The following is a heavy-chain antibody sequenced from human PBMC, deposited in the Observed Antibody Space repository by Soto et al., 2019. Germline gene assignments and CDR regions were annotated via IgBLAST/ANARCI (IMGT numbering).Heavy chain of an antibody. CDR2: ISWNSGSI. D-gene: IGHD5-18*01. V-gene: IGHV3-9*01. CDR3: ASAIQLWSGAHN. J-gene: IGHJ4*02. CDR1: GFTFDDYA. Sequence: GGSLRLSCAASGFTFDDYAMHWVRQAPGKGLEWVSGISWNSGSIGYADSVKGRFTISRDNAKNSLYLQMNSLRAEDTALYYCASAIQLWSGAHNWGQGTLVTVSS.